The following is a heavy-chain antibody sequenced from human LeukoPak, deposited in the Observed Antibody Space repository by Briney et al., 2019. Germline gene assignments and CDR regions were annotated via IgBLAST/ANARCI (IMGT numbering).Heavy chain of an antibody. J-gene: IGHJ4*02. D-gene: IGHD3-9*01. V-gene: IGHV3-7*01. CDR2: IKQDGSEK. Sequence: GGSLRLSCAASGFTFSSYWMSWVRQAPGKGLEWVANIKQDGSEKYYVDSVKGRFTISRDNAKNSLYLQMNSLRAEDRAVYYCARVFYDILAGYYRLDYWGQGTLVTVSS. CDR3: ARVFYDILAGYYRLDY. CDR1: GFTFSSYW.